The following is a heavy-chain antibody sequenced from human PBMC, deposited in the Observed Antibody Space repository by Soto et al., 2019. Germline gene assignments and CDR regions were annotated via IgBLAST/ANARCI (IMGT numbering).Heavy chain of an antibody. CDR2: IYHNGTT. CDR1: GGSIISTHW. CDR3: ARGPQY. J-gene: IGHJ4*02. Sequence: SETLSLTCAVSGGSIISTHWWTWFLQSPGKGLEWIGEIYHNGTTNYNPSLKSRLTISVDTSKNHFSLSLTPVTVRDTATYFCARGPQYWGPGKLVTVSS. V-gene: IGHV4-4*02.